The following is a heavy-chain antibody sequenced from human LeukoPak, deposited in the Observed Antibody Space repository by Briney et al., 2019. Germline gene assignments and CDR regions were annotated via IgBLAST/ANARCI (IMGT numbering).Heavy chain of an antibody. D-gene: IGHD3-10*01. V-gene: IGHV3-30*02. Sequence: PGGSLRLSCAASGFTFSSYGMHWVRQAPGKGLEWVAFIRYDGSNKYYADSVKRRFTISRDNSKNTLYLQMNSLRAEDTAVYYCARRPYGSGSYYDYWGQGTLVTVSS. CDR3: ARRPYGSGSYYDY. CDR1: GFTFSSYG. CDR2: IRYDGSNK. J-gene: IGHJ4*02.